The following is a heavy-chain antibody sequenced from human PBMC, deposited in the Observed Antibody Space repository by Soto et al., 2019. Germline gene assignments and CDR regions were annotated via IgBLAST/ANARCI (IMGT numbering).Heavy chain of an antibody. CDR1: GFTFSSYS. CDR3: ATGYDSSGYPLDY. V-gene: IGHV3-21*01. Sequence: GGSLRLSCAASGFTFSSYSMNWVRQAPGKGLEWVSSISSSSSYIYYADSLKGRFTISRDNAKDSLYPQMNSLRAEDTAVYYCATGYDSSGYPLDYWGQGTLVTVSS. CDR2: ISSSSSYI. D-gene: IGHD3-22*01. J-gene: IGHJ4*02.